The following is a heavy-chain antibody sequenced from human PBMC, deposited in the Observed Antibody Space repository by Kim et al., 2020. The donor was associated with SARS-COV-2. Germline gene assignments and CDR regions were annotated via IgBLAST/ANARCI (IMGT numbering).Heavy chain of an antibody. CDR3: AREDIVATLRYYYYGMDV. Sequence: GGSLRLSCAASGFTVSSNYMSWVRQAPGKGLEWVSVIYSGGSTYYADSVKGRFTISRDNSKNTLYLQMNSLRAEDTAVYYCAREDIVATLRYYYYGMDVWGQGTTVTVSS. D-gene: IGHD5-12*01. CDR2: IYSGGST. J-gene: IGHJ6*02. V-gene: IGHV3-66*02. CDR1: GFTVSSNY.